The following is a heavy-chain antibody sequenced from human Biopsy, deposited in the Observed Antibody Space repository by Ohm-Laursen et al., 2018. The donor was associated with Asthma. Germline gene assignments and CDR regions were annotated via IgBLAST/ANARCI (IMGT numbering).Heavy chain of an antibody. CDR1: GGSVSTGSYY. V-gene: IGHV4-61*01. CDR2: IYYTGSD. CDR3: ARGPNYHGSGRAPIGVDV. D-gene: IGHD3-10*01. Sequence: TLSLTCIVSGGSVSTGSYYWSWIRQPPGKGLEWLGYIYYTGSDNYNPSLKSRVTISVDTSKNQFSLRLNSVTAADTAVYYCARGPNYHGSGRAPIGVDVWGQGTTVTVSS. J-gene: IGHJ6*02.